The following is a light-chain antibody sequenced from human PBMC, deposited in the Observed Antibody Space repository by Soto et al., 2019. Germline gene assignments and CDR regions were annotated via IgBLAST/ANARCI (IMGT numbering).Light chain of an antibody. J-gene: IGLJ2*01. CDR3: QSYDSSLSGFVV. Sequence: QLVLTQPPSVSGAPGQRVTISCTGSSSNIGAGYNVHWYQQLPGTAPKLLIYGNSNRPSGVPDRFSGSKSGTSASLAITGLHAEDEADYYCQSYDSSLSGFVVFGGGTKLTVL. CDR1: SSNIGAGYN. V-gene: IGLV1-40*01. CDR2: GNS.